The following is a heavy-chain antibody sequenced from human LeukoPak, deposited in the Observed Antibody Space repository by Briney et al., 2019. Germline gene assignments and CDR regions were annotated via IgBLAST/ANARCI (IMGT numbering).Heavy chain of an antibody. CDR1: GYTFTSYG. J-gene: IGHJ3*02. V-gene: IGHV1-18*01. D-gene: IGHD2-15*01. CDR3: AIDLGYCSGGSCYRGGDAFDI. Sequence: ASVKVSCKASGYTFTSYGISWVRQAPGQGLEWMGWISAYNGNTNYAQKLQGRVTMTTDTSTSTAYMELRSLRSDDTAVYYCAIDLGYCSGGSCYRGGDAFDIWGQGTMVTVSS. CDR2: ISAYNGNT.